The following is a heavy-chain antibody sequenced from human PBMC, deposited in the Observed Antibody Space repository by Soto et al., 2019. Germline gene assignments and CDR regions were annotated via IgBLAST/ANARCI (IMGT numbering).Heavy chain of an antibody. V-gene: IGHV4-31*03. Sequence: SETLSLTCTVSCGSIISVGYYWSWIRKHPGKGLEWIGYIYYSGSTYYNPSLKSRVTISVDTSKNQFSLKLSSVTAADTAVYYCARDMVRGVISTEEYYYYYYGMDVWCQGTTVT. CDR1: CGSIISVGYY. D-gene: IGHD3-10*01. CDR3: ARDMVRGVISTEEYYYYYYGMDV. CDR2: IYYSGST. J-gene: IGHJ6*02.